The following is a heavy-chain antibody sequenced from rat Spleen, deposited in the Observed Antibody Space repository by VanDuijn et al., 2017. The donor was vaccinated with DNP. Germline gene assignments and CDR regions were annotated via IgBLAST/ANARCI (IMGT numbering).Heavy chain of an antibody. Sequence: EVQLVESGGGLVQPGRSMKLSCAASGFTFSNYDMAWVRQAPKKGLEWVATISYDGSSTYYRDSVKGRFTISRDNAKSTLYLQMDSLRSEDTATYYCTTIQFDYWVQGVMVTVSS. CDR1: GFTFSNYD. CDR3: TTIQFDY. CDR2: ISYDGSST. J-gene: IGHJ2*01. D-gene: IGHD1-5*01. V-gene: IGHV5-7*01.